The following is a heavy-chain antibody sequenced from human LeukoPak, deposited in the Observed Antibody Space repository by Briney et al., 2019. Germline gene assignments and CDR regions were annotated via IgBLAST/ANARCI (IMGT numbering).Heavy chain of an antibody. CDR1: GFTFSTYD. CDR3: ARPMVRGVIIRYYFDY. D-gene: IGHD3-10*01. Sequence: GGTLRLSCAASGFTFSTYDMSWVRQAPGKGLEWVSGISGTGGSTYYADSVKGRFTISRDNSKNTLYLQMNSLRAEDTAVYYCARPMVRGVIIRYYFDYWGQGTLVTVSS. J-gene: IGHJ4*02. CDR2: ISGTGGST. V-gene: IGHV3-23*01.